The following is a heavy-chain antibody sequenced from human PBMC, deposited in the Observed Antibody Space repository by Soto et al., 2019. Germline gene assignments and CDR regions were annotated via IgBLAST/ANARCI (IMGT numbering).Heavy chain of an antibody. D-gene: IGHD3-10*01. J-gene: IGHJ6*02. CDR3: ARDTHKGRYYGSGSYYTAAGDV. V-gene: IGHV3-30*04. CDR1: GFTFSSYA. Sequence: QVQLVESGGGVVQPGRSLRLSCAASGFTFSSYAMHWVRQAPGKGLEWVAVISHDGNNKDYADSVKGRFTISRDNSENTRYLQLNSLRPDDMAVYYCARDTHKGRYYGSGSYYTAAGDVWGQGTTVTVSS. CDR2: ISHDGNNK.